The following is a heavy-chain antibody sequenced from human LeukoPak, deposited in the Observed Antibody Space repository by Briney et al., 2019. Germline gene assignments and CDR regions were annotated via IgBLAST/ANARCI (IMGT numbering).Heavy chain of an antibody. CDR1: GYTFTGYY. CDR2: INPNSGGT. J-gene: IGHJ6*03. V-gene: IGHV1-2*02. D-gene: IGHD3-9*01. CDR3: ARDLNGRYFDWSPENCYMDV. Sequence: ASVKVSCKASGYTFTGYYMHWVRQAPGQGLEWMGWINPNSGGTNYAQKFQGRVTMTRDTSISTAYMELSRLRSDDTAVYYCARDLNGRYFDWSPENCYMDVWGKGTTVTVSS.